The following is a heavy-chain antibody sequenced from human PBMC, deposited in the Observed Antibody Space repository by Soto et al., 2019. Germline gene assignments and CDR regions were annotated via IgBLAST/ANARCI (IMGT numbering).Heavy chain of an antibody. J-gene: IGHJ4*02. CDR1: GGSFSGYT. D-gene: IGHD5-12*01. Sequence: GASVKVSCKTSGGSFSGYTFSWVRQTPGQGLEWMGRLIPILHTAHYAQKFQGRVTTTADNSTNTAYLELTSLTFEDTAVYYCARDHASGFLHYWGQGTPVTVSS. CDR2: LIPILHTA. V-gene: IGHV1-69*08. CDR3: ARDHASGFLHY.